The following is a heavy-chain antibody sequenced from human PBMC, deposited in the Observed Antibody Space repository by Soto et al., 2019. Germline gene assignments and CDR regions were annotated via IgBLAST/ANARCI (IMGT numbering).Heavy chain of an antibody. D-gene: IGHD5-12*01. CDR1: GFTFRSYN. J-gene: IGHJ4*01. V-gene: IGHV3-48*02. Sequence: DVQLVESGGGLVQPGGSLRLSCAASGFTFRSYNMNWVRQAPGKGLDWLSYISSSSSTIYYADSVKGRFTISRDNAKNSLYLQMNSLRDDDTAMYYCARGGTIAVTTIGDYWVQGTLVTVSS. CDR3: ARGGTIAVTTIGDY. CDR2: ISSSSSTI.